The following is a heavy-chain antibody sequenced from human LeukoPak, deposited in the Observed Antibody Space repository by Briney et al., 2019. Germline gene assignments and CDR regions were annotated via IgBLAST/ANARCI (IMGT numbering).Heavy chain of an antibody. CDR3: ASLFAGGGDYYFDY. CDR2: ISAYNGNT. D-gene: IGHD2-21*01. Sequence: ASVKVSCKASGYTFTSYGISWVRPTPGQGLGWMGWISAYNGNTNYAQKPQGRVTMTTDTSTSTAYMELRSLRSDDTAVYYCASLFAGGGDYYFDYWGQGTLVTVSS. CDR1: GYTFTSYG. V-gene: IGHV1-18*01. J-gene: IGHJ4*02.